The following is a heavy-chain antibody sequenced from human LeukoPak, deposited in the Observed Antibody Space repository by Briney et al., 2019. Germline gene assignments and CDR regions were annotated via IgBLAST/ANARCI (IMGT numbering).Heavy chain of an antibody. CDR3: AIECCFDGNIYSKGFEY. V-gene: IGHV1-2*02. D-gene: IGHD3-10*01. CDR2: IHPNGYS. Sequence: VSVKVSCKTSGYIFTGYYLHWLRQAPGQGLEWLGCIHPNGYSEPAPIFRGRVTMTRDTSLSTAYMDLSTLKSDDTAVYYCAIECCFDGNIYSKGFEYWGLGTVVTVSS. J-gene: IGHJ4*02. CDR1: GYIFTGYY.